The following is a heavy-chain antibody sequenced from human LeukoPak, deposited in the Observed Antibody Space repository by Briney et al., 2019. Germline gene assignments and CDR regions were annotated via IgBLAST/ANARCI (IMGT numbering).Heavy chain of an antibody. CDR1: GITVSTFW. J-gene: IGHJ4*02. V-gene: IGHV3-74*01. Sequence: PGGSLRLSCAASGITVSTFWVHWVRQAPGEGLVWVSRINTDGSVTNYADSVEGRFTISRDNAKNMLYLQMNDLRAEDTAVYYCVTDRYSDSAFGDWGQGTLVIVSS. CDR2: INTDGSVT. CDR3: VTDRYSDSAFGD. D-gene: IGHD1-26*01.